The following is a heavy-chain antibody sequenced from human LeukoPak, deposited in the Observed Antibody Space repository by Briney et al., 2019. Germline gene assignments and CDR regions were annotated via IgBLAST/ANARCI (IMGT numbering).Heavy chain of an antibody. J-gene: IGHJ6*03. D-gene: IGHD1-7*01. Sequence: SETLSLTCAVTSASDAISSYYWNWIRQTPGKGLEWLGHVYYRGQTHYNPSLKSRVTILMDTSQNQISLSLNSVTAADTAVYYCARGAGTTIRLHYYYYMDVWGKGTTVTVSS. CDR2: VYYRGQT. CDR1: SASDAISSYY. V-gene: IGHV4-61*01. CDR3: ARGAGTTIRLHYYYYMDV.